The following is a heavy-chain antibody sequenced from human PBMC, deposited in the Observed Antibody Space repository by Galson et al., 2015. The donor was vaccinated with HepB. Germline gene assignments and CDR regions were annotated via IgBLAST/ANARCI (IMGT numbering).Heavy chain of an antibody. CDR2: IDWDDEK. J-gene: IGHJ3*02. V-gene: IGHV2-70*04. D-gene: IGHD7-27*01. CDR3: ARTNNWGDAFDI. Sequence: RQPPGKALEWLARIDWDDEKLYRASLKTRLTISKDTSENQVVLTMTNMDPVDTGTYYCARTNNWGDAFDIWGQGTMVTVSS.